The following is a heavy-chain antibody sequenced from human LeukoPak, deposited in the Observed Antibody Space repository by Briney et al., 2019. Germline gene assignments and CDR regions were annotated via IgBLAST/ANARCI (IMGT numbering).Heavy chain of an antibody. Sequence: PSETLSLTCAVYGGSFTGYYWSWIRQPPGKGLEWIWEINHSGSTNYNPSLKSRVTISVEASKNQFSLKLSSVTAADTAVYYCARGVGWRELPYDYWGQGTLVTVSS. CDR3: ARGVGWRELPYDY. CDR2: INHSGST. J-gene: IGHJ4*02. CDR1: GGSFTGYY. D-gene: IGHD1-26*01. V-gene: IGHV4-34*01.